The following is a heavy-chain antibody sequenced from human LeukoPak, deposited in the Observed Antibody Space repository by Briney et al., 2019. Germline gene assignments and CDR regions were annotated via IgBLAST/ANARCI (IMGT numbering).Heavy chain of an antibody. D-gene: IGHD6-13*01. J-gene: IGHJ5*02. CDR1: GGTFSSYA. Sequence: GSSVKVSCKASGGTFSSYAISWVRQAPGQGLEWMGGIIPIFGTANYAQKFQGRVTITADESTSTAHMELSSLRSEDTAVYYCARGPQLVRWNWFDPWGQGTLVTVSS. CDR3: ARGPQLVRWNWFDP. CDR2: IIPIFGTA. V-gene: IGHV1-69*01.